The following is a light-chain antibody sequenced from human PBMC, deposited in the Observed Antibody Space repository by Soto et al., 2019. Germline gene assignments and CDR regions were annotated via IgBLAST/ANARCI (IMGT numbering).Light chain of an antibody. V-gene: IGLV2-14*03. Sequence: QSALTQPASVSGSPGQSITISCTGTSSDVGRYNFVSWYQQHPGKAPKVMIYDVSNRPSGVSNRFSGSKSGNSASLTISGLQAEDEADYYCSSYTTRNTVIFGGGTKLTVL. CDR2: DVS. CDR3: SSYTTRNTVI. CDR1: SSDVGRYNF. J-gene: IGLJ2*01.